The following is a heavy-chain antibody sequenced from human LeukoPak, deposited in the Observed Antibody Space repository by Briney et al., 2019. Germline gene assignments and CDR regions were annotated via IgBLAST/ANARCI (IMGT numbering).Heavy chain of an antibody. CDR1: GFTFKGYE. CDR3: AKYPSDSGY. V-gene: IGHV3-48*03. D-gene: IGHD1-26*01. CDR2: ISSSSATM. Sequence: PGGSLRLSCAASGFTFKGYEMNWFRQAPGKGLEWVSYISSSSATMYYANSVKGRFTISRDDAKNSLFLQMNSLRAEDTAIYYCAKYPSDSGYWGQGTLVTVSS. J-gene: IGHJ4*02.